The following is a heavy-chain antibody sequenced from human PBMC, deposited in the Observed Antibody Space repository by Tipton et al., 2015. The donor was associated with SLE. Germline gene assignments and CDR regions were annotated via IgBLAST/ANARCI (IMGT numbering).Heavy chain of an antibody. CDR3: ATDTGVPV. Sequence: QSGAEVKKPGTSVKVSCKASGGTFSSYSINWVRQAPGQGLEWMGGILPIFKTANYAQKFQGRVTITADESTSTAYMALRSLISEDTAVYYCATDTGVPVWGQGALVTVSS. CDR1: GGTFSSYS. V-gene: IGHV1-69*01. CDR2: ILPIFKTA. J-gene: IGHJ4*02. D-gene: IGHD2-2*01.